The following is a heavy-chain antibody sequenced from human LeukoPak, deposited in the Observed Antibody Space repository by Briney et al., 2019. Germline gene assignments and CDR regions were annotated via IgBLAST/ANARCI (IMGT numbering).Heavy chain of an antibody. CDR1: GYTFTGYY. Sequence: ASVKVSCKASGYTFTGYYMHWVRQAPGQGLEWMGWINPNSGDTNYAQKFQGRVTMTRDTSISTASMELSRLRYDDTAVYFCARDGYGGNSFDYWGQGTLVTVSS. CDR2: INPNSGDT. D-gene: IGHD4-23*01. CDR3: ARDGYGGNSFDY. J-gene: IGHJ4*02. V-gene: IGHV1-2*02.